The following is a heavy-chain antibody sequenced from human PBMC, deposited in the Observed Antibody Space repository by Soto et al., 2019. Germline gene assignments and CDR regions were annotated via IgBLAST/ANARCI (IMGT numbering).Heavy chain of an antibody. CDR1: GGTFSSYA. Sequence: QVQLVQSGAEVKKPGSSVKVTCKASGGTFSSYASSWVRQAPGQGLEWMGGIIPIFGTANYAQKFQGRVTITADESTSSAYMELSSLRSEDTAVYYCARDRLVGATAFDWYFDLWGRGTLVTVSS. CDR2: IIPIFGTA. J-gene: IGHJ2*01. D-gene: IGHD1-26*01. CDR3: ARDRLVGATAFDWYFDL. V-gene: IGHV1-69*12.